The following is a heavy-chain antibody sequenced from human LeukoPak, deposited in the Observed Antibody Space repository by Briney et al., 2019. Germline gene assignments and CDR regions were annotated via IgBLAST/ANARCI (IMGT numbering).Heavy chain of an antibody. CDR1: GGSISSTSHY. V-gene: IGHV4-61*09. J-gene: IGHJ5*02. Sequence: SQTLSLTCTVSGGSISSTSHYWSWIRQPAGKGLEWIGHIYTTGSTNYNPSLKSRVTISLDTSKNHFSLKLSSVTAADTAVYYCARGAYYYGSGINWFDPWGQGTLITVSS. D-gene: IGHD3-10*01. CDR2: IYTTGST. CDR3: ARGAYYYGSGINWFDP.